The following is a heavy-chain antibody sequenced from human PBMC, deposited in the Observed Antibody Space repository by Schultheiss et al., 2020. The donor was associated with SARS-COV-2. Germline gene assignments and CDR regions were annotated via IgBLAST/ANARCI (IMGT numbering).Heavy chain of an antibody. V-gene: IGHV3-33*08. J-gene: IGHJ6*02. CDR3: ARGLTGIGFGDFMGMDV. CDR1: GFTFSDHY. D-gene: IGHD3-10*01. CDR2: IWYDGSRK. Sequence: GGSLRLSCAASGFTFSDHYMDWVRQAPGKGLEWVAVIWYDGSRKYYADSVTGRFTISRDNSKNTLSLQMNSLRADDTAVYYCARGLTGIGFGDFMGMDVWGQGTTVTVSS.